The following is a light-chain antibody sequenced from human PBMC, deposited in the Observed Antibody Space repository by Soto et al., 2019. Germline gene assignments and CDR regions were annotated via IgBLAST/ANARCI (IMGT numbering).Light chain of an antibody. J-gene: IGLJ2*01. Sequence: QSALHQPASVSGSPGQSITISCTGTSSDVGGYNYVSWYQQHPGKAPKLMIYDVNNRTSGVSNRFSGSKSGNTASLTISGIQAEDEGDYYCSSYTSSITLVFGGGTKLTVL. CDR3: SSYTSSITLV. CDR1: SSDVGGYNY. V-gene: IGLV2-14*01. CDR2: DVN.